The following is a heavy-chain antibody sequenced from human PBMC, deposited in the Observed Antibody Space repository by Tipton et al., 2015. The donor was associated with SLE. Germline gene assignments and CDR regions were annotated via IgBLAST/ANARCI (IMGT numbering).Heavy chain of an antibody. CDR3: AKGPYCSDGSCYSDDGYGMDV. D-gene: IGHD2-15*01. Sequence: SLRLSCTASGFTFRSYEMNWVRQAPGKGLEWVAVIWYDGGHKYYADSVKGRFTISRDNSNKTLYLQMNSLRVEDTAVYYCAKGPYCSDGSCYSDDGYGMDVWGQGTTVTVSS. CDR1: GFTFRSYE. J-gene: IGHJ6*02. CDR2: IWYDGGHK. V-gene: IGHV3-30*18.